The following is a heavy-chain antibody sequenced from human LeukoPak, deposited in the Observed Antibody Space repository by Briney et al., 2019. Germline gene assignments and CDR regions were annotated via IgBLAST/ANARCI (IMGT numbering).Heavy chain of an antibody. CDR1: GGSISSGDFY. CDR3: AREGKVTSREFDS. V-gene: IGHV4-30-4*01. D-gene: IGHD2-21*02. J-gene: IGHJ4*02. Sequence: SETLSLTCTVSGGSISSGDFYWSWIRQPPGKGLEWIGYIYNTGSTYYNPSLKSRVTISVDTSKNQFSLNLSSVTAADTAVYYCAREGKVTSREFDSWGQGTLVTVSS. CDR2: IYNTGST.